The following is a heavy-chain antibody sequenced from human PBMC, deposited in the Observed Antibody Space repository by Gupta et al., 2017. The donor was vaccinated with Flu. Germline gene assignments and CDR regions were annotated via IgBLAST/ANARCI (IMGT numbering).Heavy chain of an antibody. CDR2: INPDGSTT. CDR1: GFTFRRSW. Sequence: EVQLVESGGDLAKPGGSMRISCVPSGFTFRRSWMTWVRQAPGPGLELVANINPDGSTTNYVDSVKGRFTISRDNAKNSVLLQMTSLRVDDSATYYCVRDPEISAFDIWVQGTMVTVSS. V-gene: IGHV3-7*01. J-gene: IGHJ3*02. CDR3: VRDPEISAFDI. D-gene: IGHD1-14*01.